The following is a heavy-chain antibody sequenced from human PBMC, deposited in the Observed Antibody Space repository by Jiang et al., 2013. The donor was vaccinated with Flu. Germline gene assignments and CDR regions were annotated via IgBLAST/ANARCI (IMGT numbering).Heavy chain of an antibody. CDR1: GGSISSSSYY. D-gene: IGHD6-19*01. J-gene: IGHJ4*02. CDR3: ARVRAVAGKIDY. V-gene: IGHV4-39*01. Sequence: LLKPSETLSLTCTVSGGSISSSSYYWGWIRQPPGKGLEWIGSIYYSGSTYYNPSLKSRVTISVDTSKNQFSLKLSSVTAADTAVYYCARVRAVAGKIDYWGQGTLVTVSS. CDR2: IYYSGST.